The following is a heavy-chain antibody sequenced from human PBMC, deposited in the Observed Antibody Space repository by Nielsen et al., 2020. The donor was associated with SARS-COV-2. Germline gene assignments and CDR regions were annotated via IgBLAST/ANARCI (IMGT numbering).Heavy chain of an antibody. D-gene: IGHD4/OR15-4a*01. CDR2: IYSGGST. J-gene: IGHJ4*02. CDR1: GFTFSNAW. CDR3: ARVLGARLVDY. V-gene: IGHV3-53*01. Sequence: GGSLRLSCAASGFTFSNAWMSWVRQAPGKGLEWVSVIYSGGSTYYADSVKGRFTISRDNSKNTLYLQMNSLRAEDTAVYYCARVLGARLVDYWGQGTLVTVSS.